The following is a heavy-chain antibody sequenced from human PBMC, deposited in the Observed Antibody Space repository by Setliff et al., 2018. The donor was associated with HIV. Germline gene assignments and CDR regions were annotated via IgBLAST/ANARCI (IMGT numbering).Heavy chain of an antibody. CDR2: IIPIFGTA. Sequence: SVKVSCKASGGTFSSYAISWVRQAPGQGLEWMGGIIPIFGTANYAQKFQGRVTITTDELMTTAYMELSSLRSEDTAVYYCARGPLYGYDRGYFDYWGQGTLVTVSS. V-gene: IGHV1-69*05. J-gene: IGHJ4*02. D-gene: IGHD5-12*01. CDR1: GGTFSSYA. CDR3: ARGPLYGYDRGYFDY.